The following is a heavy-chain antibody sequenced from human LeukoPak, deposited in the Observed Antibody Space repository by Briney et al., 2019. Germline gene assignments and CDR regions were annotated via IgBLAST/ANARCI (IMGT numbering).Heavy chain of an antibody. J-gene: IGHJ1*01. CDR3: ARHGKRWLQFAEYFQH. D-gene: IGHD5-24*01. Sequence: SETLSLTCTVSGGSISSSSYYWGWIRQPPGKGLEWIGGIYYSGSTYYNPSLKSRVTISVDTSKNQFSLKLSSVTAADTAVYYCARHGKRWLQFAEYFQHWGQGTLVTVSS. CDR1: GGSISSSSYY. CDR2: IYYSGST. V-gene: IGHV4-39*01.